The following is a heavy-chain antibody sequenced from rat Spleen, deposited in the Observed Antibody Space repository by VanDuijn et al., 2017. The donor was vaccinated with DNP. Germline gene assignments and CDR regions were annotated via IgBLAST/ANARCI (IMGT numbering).Heavy chain of an antibody. Sequence: EVQIVETGGGLVQPGRSLKVSCAASGFTFSDYGMHWIRQAPTKGPEWVATIMYEESRTYYRDSVKGRFTISRDNAKSTLYLQMNSLRSEDTATYYCTRDNYSSYMPYYYAMDAWGQGTSVTVSS. D-gene: IGHD1-2*01. CDR3: TRDNYSSYMPYYYAMDA. CDR2: IMYEESRT. J-gene: IGHJ4*01. CDR1: GFTFSDYG. V-gene: IGHV5-29*01.